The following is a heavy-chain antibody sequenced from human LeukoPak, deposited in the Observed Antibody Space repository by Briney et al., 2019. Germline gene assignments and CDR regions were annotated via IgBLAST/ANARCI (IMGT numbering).Heavy chain of an antibody. D-gene: IGHD5-18*01. CDR1: GYTFTGYY. J-gene: IGHJ4*02. CDR3: ARDLGYSYGYSYFDY. V-gene: IGHV1-2*02. CDR2: INPNSGGT. Sequence: ASVKVSCKASGYTFTGYYMHWVRQAPGQGLEWMGWINPNSGGTNYAQKFQGRVTMTRDTSISTAYMELSRLRSDDTAVYYCARDLGYSYGYSYFDYWGQGTLVTVSS.